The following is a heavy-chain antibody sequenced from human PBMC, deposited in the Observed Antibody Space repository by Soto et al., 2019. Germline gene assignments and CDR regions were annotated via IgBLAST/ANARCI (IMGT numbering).Heavy chain of an antibody. Sequence: AASVKVSCKASGYIFTEYSMHWVQQAPGQGLEWMGIINSGGGGTTYAQKFQGRVTMTRDTSTRIVYMELSSLRSEDTAVYYCARGYYDISAHSHFDNWGQGTLVTVSS. V-gene: IGHV1-46*01. CDR1: GYIFTEYS. CDR2: INSGGGGT. D-gene: IGHD3-22*01. CDR3: ARGYYDISAHSHFDN. J-gene: IGHJ4*02.